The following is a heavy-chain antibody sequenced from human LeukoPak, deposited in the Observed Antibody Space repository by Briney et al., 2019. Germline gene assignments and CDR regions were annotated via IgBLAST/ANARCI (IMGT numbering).Heavy chain of an antibody. CDR2: ISGSGGST. CDR3: ARSSNVIVVVMPAFDY. Sequence: GGSLRLSCAASGFTFSSYAMSWVRQAPGKGLEWVSAISGSGGSTYYADSVKGRFTISRDNSKNTLYLQMNSLRAEDTAVYYCARSSNVIVVVMPAFDYWGQGTLVTVSS. CDR1: GFTFSSYA. J-gene: IGHJ4*02. V-gene: IGHV3-23*01. D-gene: IGHD3-22*01.